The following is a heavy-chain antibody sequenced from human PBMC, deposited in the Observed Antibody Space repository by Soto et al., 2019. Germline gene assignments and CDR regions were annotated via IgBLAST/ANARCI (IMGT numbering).Heavy chain of an antibody. CDR3: ARLSREFWSGPDY. J-gene: IGHJ4*02. CDR2: IYPGDSDM. V-gene: IGHV5-51*03. Sequence: GESLQISCEGVGYSFPNHWIAWVRQRPDKGLEWMGTIYPGDSDMRYSPSFRGQVTISVDKSINTAYLQWDSLKASDTAKYSCARLSREFWSGPDYWGKGTLVTVSS. CDR1: GYSFPNHW. D-gene: IGHD3-3*01.